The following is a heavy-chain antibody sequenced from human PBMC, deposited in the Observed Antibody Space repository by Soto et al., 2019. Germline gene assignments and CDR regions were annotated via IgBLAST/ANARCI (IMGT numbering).Heavy chain of an antibody. J-gene: IGHJ4*02. V-gene: IGHV3-9*01. CDR1: GFTFDDYA. D-gene: IGHD6-19*01. Sequence: LRLSCAASGFTFDDYAMHWVRQAPGKGLEWVSGISWNSGSIGYADSVKGRFTISRDNAKNSLYLQMNSLRAEDTALYYCAKGSGYSSGWPFDYWGQGTLVTVSS. CDR2: ISWNSGSI. CDR3: AKGSGYSSGWPFDY.